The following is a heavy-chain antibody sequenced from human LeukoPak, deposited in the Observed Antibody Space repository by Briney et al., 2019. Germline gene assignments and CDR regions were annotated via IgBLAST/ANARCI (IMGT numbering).Heavy chain of an antibody. V-gene: IGHV3-23*01. CDR1: GFTFSSYA. CDR3: AKDLKALVIAIPPYYFDY. J-gene: IGHJ4*02. Sequence: GGSLRLSCAASGFTFSSYAMSWVRQATGKGLEWVSAISGSGGSTYYADSVKGRFTISRDNSKNTLYLQMNSLRAEDTAVYYCAKDLKALVIAIPPYYFDYWGQGTLVTVSS. CDR2: ISGSGGST. D-gene: IGHD2-21*01.